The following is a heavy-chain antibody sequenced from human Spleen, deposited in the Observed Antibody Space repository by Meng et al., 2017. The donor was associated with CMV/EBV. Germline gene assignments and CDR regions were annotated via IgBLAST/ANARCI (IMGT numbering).Heavy chain of an antibody. D-gene: IGHD6-25*01. Sequence: SVKVSCKASGGTLSTYAINWVRQAPGQGLEWMGRISPILGTVNYAEKFQGRVTITTDESTGTAYVEVRSLRSEDTAVYFCARNVLAAAPYYYSYYGMDVWGQGTTVTVSS. CDR3: ARNVLAAAPYYYSYYGMDV. CDR2: ISPILGTV. J-gene: IGHJ6*02. CDR1: GGTLSTYA. V-gene: IGHV1-69*05.